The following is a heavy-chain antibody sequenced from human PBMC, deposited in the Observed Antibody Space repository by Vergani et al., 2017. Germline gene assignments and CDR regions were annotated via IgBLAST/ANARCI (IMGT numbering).Heavy chain of an antibody. V-gene: IGHV4-38-2*02. D-gene: IGHD6-6*01. CDR3: ASREGLEDSSSGGYYYYMDV. Sequence: QVQLRESGPGLVKPSETLSLSCTMSGYSVNSGYYWAWIRQTAAKGLEWIGSAYHSGATYYNPSLESRVTILLDTSRKQFSLRLNSVTAADTAVYYCASREGLEDSSSGGYYYYMDVWGKGTTVTVSS. CDR1: GYSVNSGYY. CDR2: AYHSGAT. J-gene: IGHJ6*03.